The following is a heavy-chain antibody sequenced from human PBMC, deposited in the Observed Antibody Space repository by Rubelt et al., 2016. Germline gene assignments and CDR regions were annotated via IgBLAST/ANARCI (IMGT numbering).Heavy chain of an antibody. CDR1: GYSISSGYY. V-gene: IGHV4-38-2*02. Sequence: QVQLQESGPGLVKPSETLSLTCTVSGYSISSGYYWGWIRQPPGKGLEWIGSIYYSGSTYYNPSPKSRVTISVDTSKNQFSLKLSSVTAADTAVYYCASFDYLGYYYYGMDVWGQGTTVTVSS. J-gene: IGHJ6*02. CDR3: ASFDYLGYYYYGMDV. D-gene: IGHD3-9*01. CDR2: IYYSGST.